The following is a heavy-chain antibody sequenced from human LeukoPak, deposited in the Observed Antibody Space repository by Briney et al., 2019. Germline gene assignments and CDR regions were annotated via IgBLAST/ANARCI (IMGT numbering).Heavy chain of an antibody. D-gene: IGHD1-26*01. Sequence: GGSLRLSCAASGFTLSSYWMHWVRQAPGKGLVWVSRINSDGSSTSYADSVKGRFTISRDNAKNTLYPQMNSLRAEDTAVYYCATPRGSGSYLAFDYWGQGTLVTVSS. V-gene: IGHV3-74*01. J-gene: IGHJ4*02. CDR3: ATPRGSGSYLAFDY. CDR2: INSDGSST. CDR1: GFTLSSYW.